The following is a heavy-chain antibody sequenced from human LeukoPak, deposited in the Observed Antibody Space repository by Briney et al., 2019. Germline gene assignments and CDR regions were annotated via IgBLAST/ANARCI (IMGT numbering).Heavy chain of an antibody. J-gene: IGHJ5*02. CDR2: IYYSGST. D-gene: IGHD2-15*01. CDR3: ARRGGYCSGVSCLSWFDP. Sequence: SETLSLTCTVSGGSISSSSYYWGWIRQPPGKGREYIGSIYYSGSTYYNPSLQGRATISVDTSKNQFSLKLSSVTAADTAVYYCARRGGYCSGVSCLSWFDPWGQGTLVTVSS. CDR1: GGSISSSSYY. V-gene: IGHV4-39*01.